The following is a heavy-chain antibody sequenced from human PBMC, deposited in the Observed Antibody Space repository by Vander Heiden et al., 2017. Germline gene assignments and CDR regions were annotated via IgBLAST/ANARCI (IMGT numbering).Heavy chain of an antibody. Sequence: EVQLVESGGGLVQPGGSLRLACAACGFTFSIYSMNWLRQAPGKGLEWVSYISSGSSQTTHYADSVKGRFTISRDNAKNSLYLEMNSLRDEDTAVYYCARRGTTAFDYWGQGTLVTVSS. J-gene: IGHJ4*02. D-gene: IGHD3-16*01. V-gene: IGHV3-48*02. CDR2: ISSGSSQTT. CDR1: GFTFSIYS. CDR3: ARRGTTAFDY.